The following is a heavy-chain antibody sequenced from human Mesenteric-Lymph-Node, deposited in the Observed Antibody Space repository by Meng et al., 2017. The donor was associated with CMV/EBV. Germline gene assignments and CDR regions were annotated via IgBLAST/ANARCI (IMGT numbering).Heavy chain of an antibody. CDR3: TSSFYYDSSGYYHDAFDI. D-gene: IGHD3-22*01. CDR2: IKSKTDGGTT. V-gene: IGHV3-15*01. J-gene: IGHJ3*02. CDR1: GFTFSNAW. Sequence: GESLKISCAASGFTFSNAWMSWVRQAPGKGLEWVGRIKSKTDGGTTDYAAPVKGRFTISRDDSKNTLYLQMNSLKTEDTAVYYCTSSFYYDSSGYYHDAFDIWGQGTMVTVSS.